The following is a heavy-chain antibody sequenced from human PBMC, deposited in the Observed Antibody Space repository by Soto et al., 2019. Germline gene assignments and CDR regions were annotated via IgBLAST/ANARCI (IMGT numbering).Heavy chain of an antibody. J-gene: IGHJ6*02. Sequence: VNVSFKASGYTFTSYGISWVRQAPGQGLEWIGWISAYNGNTNYXXKLQGRVXXTTDTSTSTAXMELRXLLSDDTAVYXCARAPHRYYYYGMDVWGQGTTVTVSS. CDR3: ARAPHRYYYYGMDV. CDR1: GYTFTSYG. V-gene: IGHV1-18*01. CDR2: ISAYNGNT.